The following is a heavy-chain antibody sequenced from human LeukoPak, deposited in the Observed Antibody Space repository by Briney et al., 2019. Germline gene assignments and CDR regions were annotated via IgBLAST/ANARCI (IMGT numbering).Heavy chain of an antibody. Sequence: SVKVSCKASGGTFSSYAISWVRQAPGQGLEWMGGIIPIFGTANYAQKFQGRVTITTDESTSTAYMELSSLRSEDTAVYYCARGGIVSSSYLPGSSAFDIWGQGTMVTVSS. V-gene: IGHV1-69*05. CDR2: IIPIFGTA. J-gene: IGHJ3*02. D-gene: IGHD6-6*01. CDR1: GGTFSSYA. CDR3: ARGGIVSSSYLPGSSAFDI.